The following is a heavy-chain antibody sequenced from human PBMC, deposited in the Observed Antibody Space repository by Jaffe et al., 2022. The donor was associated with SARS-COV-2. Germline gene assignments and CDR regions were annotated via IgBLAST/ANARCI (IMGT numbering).Heavy chain of an antibody. J-gene: IGHJ2*01. CDR2: IYAGGNT. CDR1: GFTVSSNY. CDR3: ARRSGGFHHWYFDL. V-gene: IGHV3-66*02. D-gene: IGHD2-15*01. Sequence: EVQLVESGGGLVQPGVSLTLSCAVSGFTVSSNYMSWVRQAPGKGLEWVSVIYAGGNTDHADSVKGRFTISRDNSKNALYLQMNSLRPEDTAVYYCARRSGGFHHWYFDLWGRGTLVTVSS.